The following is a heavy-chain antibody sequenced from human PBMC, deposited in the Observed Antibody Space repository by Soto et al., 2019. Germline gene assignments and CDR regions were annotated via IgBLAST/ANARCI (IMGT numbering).Heavy chain of an antibody. J-gene: IGHJ5*02. CDR2: IYNSGTT. Sequence: QVQLQESGPGLVKPSETLSLTCTVSGGSITRGGYYWSWIRQHPGKGREWIGYIYNSGTTYYNPTLTSRVTMSVDTSKNQFSLKLTSVTAADTAVYYCARDPAPWGQGTLVTVSS. CDR3: ARDPAP. CDR1: GGSITRGGYY. V-gene: IGHV4-31*03.